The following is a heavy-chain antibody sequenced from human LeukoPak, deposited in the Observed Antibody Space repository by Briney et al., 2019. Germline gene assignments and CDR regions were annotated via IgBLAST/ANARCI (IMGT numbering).Heavy chain of an antibody. V-gene: IGHV3-9*01. CDR2: ISWNSGSI. J-gene: IGHJ4*02. CDR3: AKANY. Sequence: GGSLRLSCAASGFTFDDYAMHWVRQAPGKGLEWVSGISWNSGSIGYADSVKGRFTISRDNAENSLYLQMNSLRAEDTALYYCAKANYWGQGTLVTVSS. CDR1: GFTFDDYA.